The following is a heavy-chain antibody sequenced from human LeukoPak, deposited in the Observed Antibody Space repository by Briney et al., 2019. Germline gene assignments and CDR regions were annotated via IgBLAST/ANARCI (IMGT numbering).Heavy chain of an antibody. Sequence: SETLSLTCTVSGGSIRSSSYYWGWIRQPPGKGLEWLGSIYYSGSTYYNPSLKSRVTISVDTSKNQFSLKLSSVTAADTAVYYCARDSVNRRFDPWGQGTLVTVSS. D-gene: IGHD3-10*01. J-gene: IGHJ5*02. CDR1: GGSIRSSSYY. V-gene: IGHV4-39*07. CDR2: IYYSGST. CDR3: ARDSVNRRFDP.